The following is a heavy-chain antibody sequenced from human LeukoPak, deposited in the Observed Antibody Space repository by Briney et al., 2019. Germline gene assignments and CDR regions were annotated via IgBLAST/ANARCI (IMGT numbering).Heavy chain of an antibody. CDR2: ISSTSSVL. CDR1: GFTFSSYS. Sequence: TGGSLRLSCSASGFTFSSYSMNWVRQAPGAGLEWLSYISSTSSVLYYADSVKGRFTVSRDSAGNSLYLQMNSLRAEDTAVYYCAKGLGSAHYYVMDVWGQGTTVTVSS. D-gene: IGHD2-15*01. J-gene: IGHJ6*02. CDR3: AKGLGSAHYYVMDV. V-gene: IGHV3-48*04.